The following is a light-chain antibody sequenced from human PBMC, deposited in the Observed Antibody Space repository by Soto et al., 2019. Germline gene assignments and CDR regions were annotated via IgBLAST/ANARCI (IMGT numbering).Light chain of an antibody. Sequence: QAVVSQPPSVFAAPGQKVTISCSGSSSNIGDNYVSWYQQLPGTAPKLLIYDNFKRPSGIPDRFSGSKSGTSATLDITGRLTGDEADYYCGTWDDSLSAGVFGGGTKLTVL. V-gene: IGLV1-51*01. J-gene: IGLJ3*02. CDR3: GTWDDSLSAGV. CDR1: SSNIGDNY. CDR2: DNF.